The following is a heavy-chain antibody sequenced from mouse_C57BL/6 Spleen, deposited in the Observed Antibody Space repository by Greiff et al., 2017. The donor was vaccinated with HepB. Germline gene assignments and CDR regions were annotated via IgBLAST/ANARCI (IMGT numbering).Heavy chain of an antibody. Sequence: VQLQESGAELVKPGASVKISCKASGYAFSSYWMNWVKQRPGKGLEWIGQIYPGDGDTNYNGKFKGKATLTADKSSSTAYMQLSSLTSEDSAVYFCARVHPSYAMDYWGQGTSVTVSS. J-gene: IGHJ4*01. CDR2: IYPGDGDT. V-gene: IGHV1-80*01. CDR1: GYAFSSYW. CDR3: ARVHPSYAMDY.